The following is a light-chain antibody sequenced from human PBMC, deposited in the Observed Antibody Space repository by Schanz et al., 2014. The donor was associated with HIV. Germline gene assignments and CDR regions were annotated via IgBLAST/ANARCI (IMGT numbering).Light chain of an antibody. CDR2: EGS. Sequence: QSALTQSASVSGSPGQSITISCTGTISDVGSYNLVSWYQQHPGKAPKLIIYEGSKRPLGVSNRFSGSKSGNTASLTISGLQAEDEADYYCSSYSSEGSPYVIGTGTKLTVL. CDR3: SSYSSEGSPYV. V-gene: IGLV2-14*02. CDR1: ISDVGSYNL. J-gene: IGLJ1*01.